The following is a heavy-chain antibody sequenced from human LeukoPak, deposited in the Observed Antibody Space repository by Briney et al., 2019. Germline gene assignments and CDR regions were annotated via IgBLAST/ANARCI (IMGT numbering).Heavy chain of an antibody. CDR2: INPSGGST. V-gene: IGHV1-46*01. D-gene: IGHD1-1*01. CDR1: GYTFTSYY. J-gene: IGHJ4*02. CDR3: ASPIFVETGTLDY. Sequence: ASVKVSCKASGYTFTSYYMRWVRQAPGQGLEWMGIINPSGGSTSYAQKFQGRVTMTRDTSTSTVYMELSSLRSEDTAVYFCASPIFVETGTLDYWGQGALVTVSS.